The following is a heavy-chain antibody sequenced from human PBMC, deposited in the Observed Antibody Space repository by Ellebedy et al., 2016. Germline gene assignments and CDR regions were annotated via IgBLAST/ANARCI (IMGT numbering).Heavy chain of an antibody. Sequence: GESLKISCAASGFTSSDHYMDWVRQAPGKGLEWVGRLRNKANSDTTEYAASVKGRFTISRDDSKNSLYLQMSSLKTDDTAMYYCARSIADWGRGTLVTVSS. D-gene: IGHD2-21*01. CDR2: LRNKANSDTT. CDR1: GFTSSDHY. J-gene: IGHJ4*02. V-gene: IGHV3-72*01. CDR3: ARSIAD.